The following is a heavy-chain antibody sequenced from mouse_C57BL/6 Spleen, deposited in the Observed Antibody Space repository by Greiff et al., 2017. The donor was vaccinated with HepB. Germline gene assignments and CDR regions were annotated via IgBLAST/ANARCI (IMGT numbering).Heavy chain of an antibody. CDR2: IWSGGST. CDR3: AVIYYDYDVDYAMDY. CDR1: GFLLTSYG. V-gene: IGHV2-2*01. D-gene: IGHD2-4*01. Sequence: VQLQQSGPGLVQPSQSLSITCTVSGFLLTSYGVHWVRQSPGKGLEWLGVIWSGGSTDYNAAFISRLSISKDNSKSQVFFKMNSLQADDTAIYYCAVIYYDYDVDYAMDYWGQGTSVTVSS. J-gene: IGHJ4*01.